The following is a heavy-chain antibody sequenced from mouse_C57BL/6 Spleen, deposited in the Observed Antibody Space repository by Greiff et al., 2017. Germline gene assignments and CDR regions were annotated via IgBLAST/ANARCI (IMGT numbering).Heavy chain of an antibody. CDR3: ARPSSGTGGYYAMDY. D-gene: IGHD4-1*01. J-gene: IGHJ4*01. Sequence: QVQLQQPGAELVKPGASVKLSCKASGYTFTSYWMHWVKQRPGQGLEWIGMIHPNSGSTNYNEKFKSKATLTVDTSSSTAYMQLSSLTSEASAVYYCARPSSGTGGYYAMDYWGQGTSVTVSS. CDR1: GYTFTSYW. V-gene: IGHV1-64*01. CDR2: IHPNSGST.